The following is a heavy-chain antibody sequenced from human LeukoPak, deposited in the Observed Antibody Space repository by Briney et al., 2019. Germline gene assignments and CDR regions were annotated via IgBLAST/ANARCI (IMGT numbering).Heavy chain of an antibody. CDR1: GGSFSTYY. J-gene: IGHJ4*02. V-gene: IGHV4-39*01. D-gene: IGHD6-19*01. CDR2: IFYSGST. Sequence: PSETLSLTCTVSGGSFSTYYWGWIRQSPGKGLEWIGSIFYSGSTYYNPSLKSRVTISIDTSENQFSLKLSSVTAADTAVYYCATTPALAVAGTLDPKEWGQGTLVTVSS. CDR3: ATTPALAVAGTLDPKE.